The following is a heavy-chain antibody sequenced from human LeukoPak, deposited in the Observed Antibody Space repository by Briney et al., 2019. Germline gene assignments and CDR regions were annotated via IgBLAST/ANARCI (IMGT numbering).Heavy chain of an antibody. J-gene: IGHJ4*02. CDR2: ISHDESDK. V-gene: IGHV3-30-3*01. D-gene: IGHD2-2*01. Sequence: GGSLRLSCAASGFTFSSYAMHCVRQAPGKGLGWVAVISHDESDKYYADSVKGRFTVSRDNSKNMLYLQMNSLRAEDTAVYYCARDFRYCDSTSCYEFDYWGQGTLVTVS. CDR3: ARDFRYCDSTSCYEFDY. CDR1: GFTFSSYA.